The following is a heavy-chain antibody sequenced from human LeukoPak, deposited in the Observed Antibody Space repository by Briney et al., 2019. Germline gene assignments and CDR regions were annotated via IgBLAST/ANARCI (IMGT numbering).Heavy chain of an antibody. D-gene: IGHD3-22*01. V-gene: IGHV3-73*01. J-gene: IGHJ4*02. CDR1: GFTFSSYC. CDR3: TSAPRGYYYDSSGSATDY. Sequence: GGSLRLSCAASGFTFSSYCMSWVRQASGKGLEWVGRIRSKANSYATAYAASVKGRFTISRDDSKNTAYLQMNSLKTEDTAVYYCTSAPRGYYYDSSGSATDYWGQGTLVTVSS. CDR2: IRSKANSYAT.